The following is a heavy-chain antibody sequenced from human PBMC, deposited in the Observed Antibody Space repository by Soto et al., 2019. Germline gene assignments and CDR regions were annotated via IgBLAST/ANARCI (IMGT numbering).Heavy chain of an antibody. D-gene: IGHD5-18*01. CDR1: GLTFTSYS. J-gene: IGHJ4*02. V-gene: IGHV3-48*02. Sequence: EVQLVESGGGLVQPGGSLRLSCAASGLTFTSYSMNRVRQAPGKGLEWVSFISSSSSTIYYADSVKGRFTISRDNAKNSLYLQMNSLRDEDTAVYYCARDRGYTYGFDFWGQGALVTVSS. CDR2: ISSSSSTI. CDR3: ARDRGYTYGFDF.